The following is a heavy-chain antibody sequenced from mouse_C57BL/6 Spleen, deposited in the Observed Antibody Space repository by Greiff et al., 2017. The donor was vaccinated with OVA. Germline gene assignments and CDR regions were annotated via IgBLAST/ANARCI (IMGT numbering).Heavy chain of an antibody. CDR2: IYPGSGNT. J-gene: IGHJ1*03. D-gene: IGHD2-4*01. Sequence: QVQLQQSGAELVRPGASVKLSCKASGYTFTDYYINWVKQRPGQGLEWIARIYPGSGNTYYNEKFKGKATLTAEKSSSTAYMQLSSLTSEDSAVYFCARGKYDYGYWYCDVWGTGTTVTVSS. CDR1: GYTFTDYY. V-gene: IGHV1-76*01. CDR3: ARGKYDYGYWYCDV.